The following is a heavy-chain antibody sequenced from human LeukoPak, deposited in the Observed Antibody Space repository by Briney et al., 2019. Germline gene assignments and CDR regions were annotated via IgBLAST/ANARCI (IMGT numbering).Heavy chain of an antibody. J-gene: IGHJ6*03. CDR2: IQYDGSNK. V-gene: IGHV3-30*02. Sequence: GGSLRLSCDMSGFIFSTYGIHWVRQAPGKGLEWVTFIQYDGSNKYYADSVKGRFTISRDNSNKMVYLQMNSLRAEDTAVYYCANSPSTTYSSYYMDVWGKGTTVTVSS. CDR3: ANSPSTTYSSYYMDV. CDR1: GFIFSTYG. D-gene: IGHD1-14*01.